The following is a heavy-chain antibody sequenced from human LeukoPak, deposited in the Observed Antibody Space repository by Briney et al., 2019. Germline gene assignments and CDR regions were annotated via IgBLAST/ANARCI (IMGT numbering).Heavy chain of an antibody. V-gene: IGHV5-51*07. CDR2: IFPGDSDT. D-gene: IGHD3-10*01. CDR1: GYSFTTYW. Sequence: LGESLKISCKGSGYSFTTYWIGWVHQMPGKGLEWMGIIFPGDSDTRYSPSFQGQVTMSANKSTSTAYLQWSSLKASDTAMYYCARRGVKDSLDSWGQGTLVTVSS. CDR3: ARRGVKDSLDS. J-gene: IGHJ4*02.